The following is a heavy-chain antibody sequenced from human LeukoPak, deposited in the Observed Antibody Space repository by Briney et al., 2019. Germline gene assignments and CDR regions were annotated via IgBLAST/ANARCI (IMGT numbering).Heavy chain of an antibody. Sequence: PSETLSLTCTVSGGSISSSSYYWGWIRQPPGKGLEWIGSIYYGGSTYYNPSLKSRVTISVDTSKNQFSLKLSSVTAADTAVYYCARLMLRFDPWGQGTLVTVSS. CDR3: ARLMLRFDP. J-gene: IGHJ5*02. CDR1: GGSISSSSYY. CDR2: IYYGGST. V-gene: IGHV4-39*01. D-gene: IGHD2-8*01.